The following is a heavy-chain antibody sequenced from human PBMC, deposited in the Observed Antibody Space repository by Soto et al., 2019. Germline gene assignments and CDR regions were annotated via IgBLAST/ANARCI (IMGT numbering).Heavy chain of an antibody. Sequence: GGSLRLSCVASGVTFSSYAMSWVRQVPGKGLVWVARISRDGLATTYADFVKGRFTISRANARNTLYLQMDSLRAGDTALYYCARGYSSGPDYWGQGTLVTVSS. D-gene: IGHD6-19*01. CDR2: ISRDGLAT. CDR3: ARGYSSGPDY. J-gene: IGHJ4*02. V-gene: IGHV3-74*01. CDR1: GVTFSSYA.